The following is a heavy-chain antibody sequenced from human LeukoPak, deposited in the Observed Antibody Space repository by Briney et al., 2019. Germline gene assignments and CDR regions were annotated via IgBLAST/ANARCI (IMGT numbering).Heavy chain of an antibody. CDR1: GFTFSTYV. V-gene: IGHV3-23*01. CDR3: AKEEYSSSERPFDS. Sequence: GGSLRLPCTASGFTFSTYVMSWVRQAPGKGLEWVSTISNSGYATYYADSVKGRFTISRDNSKNTLYLQMNSLRAEDTALYYCAKEEYSSSERPFDSWGQGTLVTVSS. CDR2: ISNSGYAT. D-gene: IGHD6-6*01. J-gene: IGHJ4*02.